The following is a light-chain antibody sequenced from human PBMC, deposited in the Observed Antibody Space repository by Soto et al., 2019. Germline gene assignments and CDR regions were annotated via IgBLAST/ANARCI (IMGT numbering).Light chain of an antibody. Sequence: QSVLTQSPSAAASLGASVKLTCTLSSGHNSDAIAWHQQQPEKGPRFLMKVNSDGSHNKGDGIPDRFSGSSSGTERYLTIASLQSEDEGDYYCQTWGTGIRVFGGGTKLTVL. CDR3: QTWGTGIRV. J-gene: IGLJ3*02. V-gene: IGLV4-69*01. CDR1: SGHNSDA. CDR2: VNSDGSH.